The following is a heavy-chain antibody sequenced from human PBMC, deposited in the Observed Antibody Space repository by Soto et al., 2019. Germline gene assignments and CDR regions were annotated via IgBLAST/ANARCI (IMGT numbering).Heavy chain of an antibody. Sequence: QVQLQQWGAGLLKPSETLSLTCAVYGGSFSGNYWSWIRQPPGKGLEWMGGINHSGNTNYNPSLKSRVTLSLATSNNQFSLKLTSVTAADTAVYYCARTPYDYVWGSYRDVYYYAMDVWGQGTTVTVSS. J-gene: IGHJ6*02. CDR2: INHSGNT. D-gene: IGHD3-16*02. CDR1: GGSFSGNY. CDR3: ARTPYDYVWGSYRDVYYYAMDV. V-gene: IGHV4-34*01.